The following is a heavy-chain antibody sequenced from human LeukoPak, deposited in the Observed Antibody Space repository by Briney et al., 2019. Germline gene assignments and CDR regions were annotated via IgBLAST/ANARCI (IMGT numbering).Heavy chain of an antibody. V-gene: IGHV1-18*01. CDR2: ISAYNGNT. J-gene: IGHJ4*02. Sequence: ASVKVSCKASSYTFTIYGISWVRQAPGQGLEWMGWISAYNGNTNYAQKLQGRVTMTTDTSTSTAYMELRSLRSDDTAVYYCARFMITFGGVIVISGIDYWGQGTLVTVSS. CDR3: ARFMITFGGVIVISGIDY. D-gene: IGHD3-16*02. CDR1: SYTFTIYG.